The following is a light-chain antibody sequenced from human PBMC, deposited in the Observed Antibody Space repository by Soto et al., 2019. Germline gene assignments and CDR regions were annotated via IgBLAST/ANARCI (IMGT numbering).Light chain of an antibody. CDR3: GTWDNSLSAVV. J-gene: IGLJ2*01. Sequence: QSVLTQPPSVSAAPGQKVTISCSGSSSNIGNNYVSWYQHLPGTAPKLLIYDNNERPSGIPDRFSGSKSGTSATLGITGLQTGDEAGYYCGTWDNSLSAVVFGGGTKLTVL. CDR1: SSNIGNNY. CDR2: DNN. V-gene: IGLV1-51*01.